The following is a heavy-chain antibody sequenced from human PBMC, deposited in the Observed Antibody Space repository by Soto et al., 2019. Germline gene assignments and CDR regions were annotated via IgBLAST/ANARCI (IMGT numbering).Heavy chain of an antibody. CDR2: ISGSGGST. D-gene: IGHD6-13*01. CDR3: AKDSVAAAGPYYGMDV. J-gene: IGHJ6*02. CDR1: GFTFSSYA. Sequence: VQLLESGGGLVQPGGSLRLSCAASGFTFSSYAMSWVRQAPGKGLEWVSAISGSGGSTYYADSVKGRFTISRDNSKNTLYLQMNSLRAEDTAVYYCAKDSVAAAGPYYGMDVWGQGTTVTVSS. V-gene: IGHV3-23*01.